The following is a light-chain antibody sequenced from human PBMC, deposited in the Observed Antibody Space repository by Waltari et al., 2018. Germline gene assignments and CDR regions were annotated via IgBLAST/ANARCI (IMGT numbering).Light chain of an antibody. Sequence: ITCEASQSSSFWLAWYQQKPGKAPKLLIYKASSLESGVPSRFSGSGSGTEFTLTISSLQPDEFATYYCQQYNSLWTFGQGTKVEIK. CDR3: QQYNSLWT. V-gene: IGKV1-5*03. J-gene: IGKJ1*01. CDR2: KAS. CDR1: QSSSFW.